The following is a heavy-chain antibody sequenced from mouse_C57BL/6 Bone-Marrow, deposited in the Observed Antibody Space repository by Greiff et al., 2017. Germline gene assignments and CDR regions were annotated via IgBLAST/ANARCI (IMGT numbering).Heavy chain of an antibody. CDR2: IDPSDSYT. J-gene: IGHJ3*01. CDR3: ASGGWLLPWFAY. V-gene: IGHV1-69*01. Sequence: QVQLQQPGAELVMPGASVKLSCKASGYTFNSYWMHWVKQRPGQGLEWIGEIDPSDSYTNYNQKFKGKSTLTVDKSSSTAYMQLSSLTSEDSAVYYCASGGWLLPWFAYWGQGTLVTVSA. CDR1: GYTFNSYW. D-gene: IGHD2-3*01.